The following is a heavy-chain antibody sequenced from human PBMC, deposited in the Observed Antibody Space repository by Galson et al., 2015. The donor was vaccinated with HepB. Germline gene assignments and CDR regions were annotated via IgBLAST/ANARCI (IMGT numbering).Heavy chain of an antibody. Sequence: SLRLSCAASGFSFSSSTMTWVRQASGIGLEWVGHIRSKAHNYATSYGASVNGRFTISRDDSKSTAYLEMNSLKTEDTAVYFCARQGLWGPDGDYWGQGTLVTVSS. CDR2: IRSKAHNYAT. CDR3: ARQGLWGPDGDY. J-gene: IGHJ4*02. V-gene: IGHV3-73*01. CDR1: GFSFSSST. D-gene: IGHD7-27*01.